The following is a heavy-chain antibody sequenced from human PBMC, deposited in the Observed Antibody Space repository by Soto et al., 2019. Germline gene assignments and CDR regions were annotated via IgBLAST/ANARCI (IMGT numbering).Heavy chain of an antibody. CDR3: AREGGYGFDY. V-gene: IGHV4-61*01. J-gene: IGHJ4*02. CDR1: GGSVSSGSYY. Sequence: QEQLQESGPGLVKPSETLSLTCTVSGGSVSSGSYYWSWIRQPPGKGLEWIGYIYYSGSTNYNPSLKRRVPISVDTSKNQFSLKLSSVTAADTAVYYCAREGGYGFDYWGQGTLVTVSS. D-gene: IGHD5-18*01. CDR2: IYYSGST.